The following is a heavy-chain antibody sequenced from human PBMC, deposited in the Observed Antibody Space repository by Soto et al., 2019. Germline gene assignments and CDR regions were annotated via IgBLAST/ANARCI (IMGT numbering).Heavy chain of an antibody. D-gene: IGHD1-1*01. J-gene: IGHJ6*02. V-gene: IGHV1-69*01. Sequence: QVQLVQSGAEVRKPGSSVRVACKASGDKFSTYAINWVRQVPGQGLEWLGGIITFFGAAMYAQKFQCRVTITADESATTAYMELSSLRSEDTAVYYCARGGKERFRGSGMDVWGQGTTVTVSS. CDR2: IITFFGAA. CDR3: ARGGKERFRGSGMDV. CDR1: GDKFSTYA.